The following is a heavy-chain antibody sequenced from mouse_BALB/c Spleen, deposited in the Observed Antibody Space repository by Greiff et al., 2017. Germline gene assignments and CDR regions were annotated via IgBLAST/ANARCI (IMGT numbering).Heavy chain of an antibody. J-gene: IGHJ4*01. V-gene: IGHV1-19*01. CDR3: ASEILRKGYYAMDY. Sequence: EVQLQQSGPELVKPGASVKMSCKASGYTFTDYYMDWVKQSHGESFEWIGRVNPYNGGTSYNQKFKGKATLTVDKSSSTAYMELNSLTSEDSAVYYCASEILRKGYYAMDYWGQGTSVTVSS. D-gene: IGHD2-4*01. CDR1: GYTFTDYY. CDR2: VNPYNGGT.